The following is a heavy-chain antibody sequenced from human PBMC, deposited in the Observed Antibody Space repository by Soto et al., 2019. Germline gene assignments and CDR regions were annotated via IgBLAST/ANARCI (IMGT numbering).Heavy chain of an antibody. Sequence: GGSLRLSCAASGFTFSTLGMSWVRQAPGKGLEWVSTIGGSGSSTYYADSVKGRFTISRDNSKNTLYLQMDSLRAEDTAVYYCAKVDAAAGMVYWGQGTLVTVSS. CDR1: GFTFSTLG. V-gene: IGHV3-23*01. J-gene: IGHJ4*02. CDR2: IGGSGSST. D-gene: IGHD6-13*01. CDR3: AKVDAAAGMVY.